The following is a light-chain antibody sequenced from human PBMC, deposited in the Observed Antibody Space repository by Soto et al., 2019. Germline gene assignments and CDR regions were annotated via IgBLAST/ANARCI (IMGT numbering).Light chain of an antibody. Sequence: QSALTQPASVSGSPGQSITISCTGTSSDVGSYNLVSWYQQHPGKAPKLMIYEGTRRPSGISYRFSGSKSGNTASLTISGLRAEDEADYYCCSYAGSDTFVFGGGTKLTVL. CDR2: EGT. V-gene: IGLV2-23*03. CDR1: SSDVGSYNL. J-gene: IGLJ2*01. CDR3: CSYAGSDTFV.